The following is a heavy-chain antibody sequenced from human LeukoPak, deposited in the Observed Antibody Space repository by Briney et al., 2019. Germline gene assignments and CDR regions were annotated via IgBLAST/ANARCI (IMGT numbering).Heavy chain of an antibody. CDR2: IYHSGST. Sequence: SETLSLTCTVSGGSISSGGYYWSWIRQPPGKGLEWIGYIYHSGSTYYNPSLKSRVTISVDRSKNQFSLKLSSVTAADTAVYYCATRPKFMSTYFDLWGRGTLVTVSS. V-gene: IGHV4-30-2*01. J-gene: IGHJ2*01. CDR1: GGSISSGGYY. D-gene: IGHD5/OR15-5a*01. CDR3: ATRPKFMSTYFDL.